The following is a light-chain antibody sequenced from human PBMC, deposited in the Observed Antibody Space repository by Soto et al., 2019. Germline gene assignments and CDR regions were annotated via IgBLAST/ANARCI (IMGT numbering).Light chain of an antibody. CDR2: EVS. CDR1: TSDVGGYNF. CDR3: SSYTSSGTRV. Sequence: QSASVSGSPGQSITISCTGTTSDVGGYNFVSWYQLHPGKAPKLMIFEVSNRPSGVSNRFSGSKSGNTASLTISGLQAEDEADYYCSSYTSSGTRVFGTGTKLTVL. J-gene: IGLJ1*01. V-gene: IGLV2-14*01.